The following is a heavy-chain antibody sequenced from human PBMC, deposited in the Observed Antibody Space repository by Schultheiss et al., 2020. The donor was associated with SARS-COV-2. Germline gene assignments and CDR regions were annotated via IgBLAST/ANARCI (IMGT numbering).Heavy chain of an antibody. CDR1: GFPFGDYA. Sequence: GGSLRLSCTASGFPFGDYALHWVRQTAGGGLEWVSGIGTAGDTYYPGSVKGRFTISRDNAKNTLYLQMNSLRAEDTAVYYCAKRGVGATHAEYFQHWGQGTLVTVSS. J-gene: IGHJ1*01. CDR2: IGTAGDT. V-gene: IGHV3-13*01. CDR3: AKRGVGATHAEYFQH. D-gene: IGHD1-26*01.